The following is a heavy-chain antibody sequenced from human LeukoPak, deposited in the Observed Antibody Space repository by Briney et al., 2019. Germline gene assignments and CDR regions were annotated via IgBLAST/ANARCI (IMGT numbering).Heavy chain of an antibody. CDR1: GYTFTTFY. CDR3: AREMEWSQHHVGDY. J-gene: IGHJ4*02. D-gene: IGHD3-3*01. V-gene: IGHV1-46*01. Sequence: ASVTVSCKTSGYTFTTFYMHWVRQAPGQGLEWMGMINCSGGRTAYAQRFQGRVTMTRDTSTSTVYMELSSLRSEDTAVYYCAREMEWSQHHVGDYWGQGTLVTVSS. CDR2: INCSGGRT.